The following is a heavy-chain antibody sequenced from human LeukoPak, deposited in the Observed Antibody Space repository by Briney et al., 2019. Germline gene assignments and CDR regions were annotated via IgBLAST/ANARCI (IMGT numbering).Heavy chain of an antibody. D-gene: IGHD6-6*01. CDR3: ASDSSSGAFDI. CDR2: INPNSGAT. V-gene: IGHV1-2*02. Sequence: PAASVKVSCKASGYTLTDYYLHWVRQAPGQGLKWMGWINPNSGATHYAQSFQARVTMTRHTSIASSYMELTGLESDDTAVYYCASDSSSGAFDIWGQGTMVTVSS. CDR1: GYTLTDYY. J-gene: IGHJ3*02.